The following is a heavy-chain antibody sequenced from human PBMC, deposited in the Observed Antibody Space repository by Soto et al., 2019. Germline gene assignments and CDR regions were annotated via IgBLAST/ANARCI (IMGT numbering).Heavy chain of an antibody. CDR1: GFTFNNYA. CDR2: ISSSGDTT. V-gene: IGHV3-23*01. D-gene: IGHD2-2*01. Sequence: PGGSLRLSCAASGFTFNNYALSWVRQAPGKGLEWVSVISSSGDTTYYADSVKGRFTISTDTSTSTAYMELRSLRSDDTAVYYCASSDIVVVPAAISKEILPSWFDPWGQGTLVTVSS. CDR3: ASSDIVVVPAAISKEILPSWFDP. J-gene: IGHJ5*02.